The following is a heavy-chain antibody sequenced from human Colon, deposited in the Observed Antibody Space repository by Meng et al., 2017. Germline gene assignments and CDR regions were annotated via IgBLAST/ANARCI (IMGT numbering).Heavy chain of an antibody. V-gene: IGHV3-23*01. CDR2: ITSGGGIP. CDR1: GFSFSSYA. Sequence: GESLKISCAASGFSFSSYAMSWVRQAPGKGLEWVSRITSGGGIPYYADSVKGRFSISRDSSKNTVFLQMNSLRVEDTAIYYCAKRLGDNGGGSYWNDAFDIWGQGTMVTVSS. D-gene: IGHD3-22*01. CDR3: AKRLGDNGGGSYWNDAFDI. J-gene: IGHJ3*02.